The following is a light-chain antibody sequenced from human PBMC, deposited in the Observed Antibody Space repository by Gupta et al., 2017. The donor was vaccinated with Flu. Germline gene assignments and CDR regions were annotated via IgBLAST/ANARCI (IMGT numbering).Light chain of an antibody. CDR1: SSEVGGYDY. V-gene: IGLV2-23*01. J-gene: IGLJ3*02. CDR2: EGT. CDR3: CADAVSSSYV. Sequence: SSVTGTGTSSEVGGYDYVTWYQLAPGNPPKFMIYEGTKRTTGVSNRFSGSKAGNTASLTSSGLQAEDDADYYCCADAVSSSYVFGVGTKVTVL.